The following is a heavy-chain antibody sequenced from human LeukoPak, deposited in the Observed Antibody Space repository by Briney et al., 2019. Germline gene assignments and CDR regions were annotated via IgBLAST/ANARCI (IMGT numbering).Heavy chain of an antibody. D-gene: IGHD3-22*01. V-gene: IGHV3-74*01. CDR3: ARDHSSGYYYVAH. CDR2: FKGDGTST. J-gene: IGHJ4*02. CDR1: GFSFSSYW. Sequence: PGGSLRLSCEVSGFSFSSYWMFWVRQAPGKGLVWVSQFKGDGTSTTYADSVKGRFTISRDNSKNTLYLQMNSLRAEDTAVYYCARDHSSGYYYVAHWGQGTLVTVSS.